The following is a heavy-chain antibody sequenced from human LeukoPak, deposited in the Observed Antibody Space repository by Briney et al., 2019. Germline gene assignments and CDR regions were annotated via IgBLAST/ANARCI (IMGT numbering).Heavy chain of an antibody. CDR1: GFTFSTYA. CDR2: ISYDGSNK. Sequence: GGSLRLSCAASGFTFSTYAIHWVRQAPGKGLEWVAVISYDGSNKYYADSVKGRFTISRDNSKNTLYLQMNSLRAEDTAVYYCAGPYGGIDYWGQGTLVTVSS. D-gene: IGHD4-23*01. J-gene: IGHJ4*02. CDR3: AGPYGGIDY. V-gene: IGHV3-30-3*01.